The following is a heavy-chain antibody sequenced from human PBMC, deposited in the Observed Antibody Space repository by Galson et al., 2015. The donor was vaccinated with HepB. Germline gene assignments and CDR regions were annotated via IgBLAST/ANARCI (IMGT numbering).Heavy chain of an antibody. J-gene: IGHJ6*03. Sequence: QSGAEVKKPGESLKISCKGSGYSFTSYWIGWVRQVPGKGLEWMGIIYPGDSDTRYSPSFQGQVTISADKSISTAYLQWSSLKASDTAMYYCARQAVVGYYYYYYYMDVWGKGTTVTVSS. CDR1: GYSFTSYW. D-gene: IGHD1-26*01. CDR2: IYPGDSDT. V-gene: IGHV5-51*01. CDR3: ARQAVVGYYYYYYYMDV.